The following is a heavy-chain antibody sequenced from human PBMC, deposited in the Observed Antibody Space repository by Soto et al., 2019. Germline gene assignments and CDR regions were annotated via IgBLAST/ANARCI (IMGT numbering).Heavy chain of an antibody. CDR3: ARVEQWLVQTNFDC. J-gene: IGHJ4*02. D-gene: IGHD6-19*01. V-gene: IGHV1-3*01. CDR2: INAGNGNT. CDR1: GYTFTSYA. Sequence: ASVKVSCKASGYTFTSYAMHWVRQAPGQRLEWMGWINAGNGNTKYSQKFQGRVTITRDTSASTAYMELSSLRSEDTAVYYCARVEQWLVQTNFDCWGQGTLVTVS.